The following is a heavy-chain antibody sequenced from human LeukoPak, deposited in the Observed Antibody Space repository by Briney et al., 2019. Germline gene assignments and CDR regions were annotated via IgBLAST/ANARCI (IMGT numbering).Heavy chain of an antibody. CDR3: AKGGDYFDY. Sequence: SGGSLRLSCAASGFTFSNAWMSWVRQAPGKGLEWVGRIKSKTDGGTTDYAAPVKGRFTISRDNSKNTLYLQMNSLRAEDTAVYYCAKGGDYFDYWGQGTLVTVSS. D-gene: IGHD4-17*01. CDR2: IKSKTDGGTT. CDR1: GFTFSNAW. V-gene: IGHV3-15*01. J-gene: IGHJ4*02.